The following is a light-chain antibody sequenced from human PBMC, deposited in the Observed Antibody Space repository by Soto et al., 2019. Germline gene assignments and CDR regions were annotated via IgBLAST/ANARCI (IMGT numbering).Light chain of an antibody. V-gene: IGKV3-15*01. CDR3: QQYNNWPPWK. CDR1: RPVRSN. Sequence: EIVMTQSPANMSVSPGERVAVSCRASRPVRSNLAWYQQKPGQPPRLLIYGSSTRATGIPARFSGSGSGTEFTLTVTSLQSADIAVYYCQQYNNWPPWKFGQGTKV. J-gene: IGKJ1*01. CDR2: GSS.